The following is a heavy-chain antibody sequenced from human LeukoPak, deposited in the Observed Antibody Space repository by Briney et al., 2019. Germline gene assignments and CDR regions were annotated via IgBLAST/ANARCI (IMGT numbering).Heavy chain of an antibody. V-gene: IGHV3-43*01. CDR1: EFTFDDYT. CDR2: ISWDGGST. J-gene: IGHJ4*02. Sequence: GGSLRLSCAASEFTFDDYTMHWVRQAPGKGLEWVSFISWDGGSTYYADSVKGRFTISRDNSKNSLYLQMNSLRTEDTALYYCAKDGPGSTTGKAGGGTFDYWGQGTLVTVSS. CDR3: AKDGPGSTTGKAGGGTFDY. D-gene: IGHD1-1*01.